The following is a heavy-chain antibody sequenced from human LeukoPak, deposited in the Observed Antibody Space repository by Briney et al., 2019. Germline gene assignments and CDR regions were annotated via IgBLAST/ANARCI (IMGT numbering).Heavy chain of an antibody. D-gene: IGHD3-22*01. CDR3: ARRRYYDGSGYLE. CDR1: GDSVSRSDSY. Sequence: SEALSLTCSVSGDSVSRSDSYWDWIRQPPGKGLEWIGTIYYSGRTYYSPSLKSRVTMSVDPSNNQFSLNLRSVTAADTAVYYCARRRYYDGSGYLEWGQGTLLSVSS. J-gene: IGHJ1*01. CDR2: IYYSGRT. V-gene: IGHV4-39*01.